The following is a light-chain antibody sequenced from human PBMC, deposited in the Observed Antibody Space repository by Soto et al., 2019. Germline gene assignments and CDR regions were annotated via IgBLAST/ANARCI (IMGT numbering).Light chain of an antibody. CDR3: QQFHYWWT. Sequence: IVMTQSPATLSVSPWERATLSCRASQNIDNKLVWYQQKPGQVPRLLIYDASTRATGIPARFSGSGSGTEFTLTTSSLQSEDFAFYYCQQFHYWWTFGQGTKVDIK. V-gene: IGKV3-15*01. J-gene: IGKJ1*01. CDR2: DAS. CDR1: QNIDNK.